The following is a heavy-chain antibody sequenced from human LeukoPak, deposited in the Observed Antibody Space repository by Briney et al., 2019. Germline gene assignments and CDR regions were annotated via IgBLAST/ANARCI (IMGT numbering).Heavy chain of an antibody. CDR3: AKGGGEWQCHFDF. V-gene: IGHV3-23*01. D-gene: IGHD3-3*01. Sequence: PGGSLRLSCAASGFTFSSYAMSWVRQAPGKGLECVSAISGSGGTTYYADSVKGRFTMSRDNSKNTLYLQMSSLRAEDTAVYYCAKGGGEWQCHFDFWGQGALVTVSS. J-gene: IGHJ4*02. CDR2: ISGSGGTT. CDR1: GFTFSSYA.